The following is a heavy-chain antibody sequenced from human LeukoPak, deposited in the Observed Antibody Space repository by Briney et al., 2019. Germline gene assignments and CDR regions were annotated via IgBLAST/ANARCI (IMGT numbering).Heavy chain of an antibody. CDR1: GFTFSGYS. CDR3: ARITLGATIANFYYYYVDV. CDR2: IISNGGST. V-gene: IGHV3-64*02. J-gene: IGHJ6*03. D-gene: IGHD3-16*01. Sequence: GGSLRLSCAASGFTFSGYSMHWVRQAPGKGLEYVSAIISNGGSTHYADSVKGRFTISRDNSKNTLYLQMGSLRAEDMAVYYCARITLGATIANFYYYYVDVWGKGTTVTVSS.